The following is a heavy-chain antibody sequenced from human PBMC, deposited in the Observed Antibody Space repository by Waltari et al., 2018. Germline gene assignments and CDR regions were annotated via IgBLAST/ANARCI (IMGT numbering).Heavy chain of an antibody. D-gene: IGHD3-16*01. CDR3: VKGGFATDPFDY. J-gene: IGHJ4*02. Sequence: QLVESGGGLVQPGESLTLSCVASGCTFGAYAMHWVRQSPGKGLDLVSGISWNSGRLDYVDSVKGRFSISRDNARNSLFLHMSGLRPDDTARYYCVKGGFATDPFDYWGQGTMV. CDR2: ISWNSGRL. CDR1: GCTFGAYA. V-gene: IGHV3-9*01.